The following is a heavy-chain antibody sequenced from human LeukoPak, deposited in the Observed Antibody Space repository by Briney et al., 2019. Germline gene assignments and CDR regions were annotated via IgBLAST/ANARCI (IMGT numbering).Heavy chain of an antibody. V-gene: IGHV4-34*01. CDR1: GGSFSGYY. D-gene: IGHD1-26*01. Sequence: PSETLSLTCAVYGGSFSGYYWSWIRQPPGKGLEWIGEINHSGSTNYNPSLKGRVTISVDTSKNQFSLKVSSVTAADTAVYYCARRSGSYYYFDYWGQGTLVTVSS. CDR2: INHSGST. J-gene: IGHJ4*02. CDR3: ARRSGSYYYFDY.